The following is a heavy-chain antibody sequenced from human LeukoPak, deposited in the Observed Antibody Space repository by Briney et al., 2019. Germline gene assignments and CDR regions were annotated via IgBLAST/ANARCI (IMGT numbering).Heavy chain of an antibody. CDR2: ISANGHNT. CDR1: GFTFNKYA. CDR3: TLRTDY. J-gene: IGHJ4*01. V-gene: IGHV3-23*01. Sequence: GSLXLSXAXSGFTFNKYAMTWVRQAPGKGLEWVSVISANGHNTYYVDSVKGRFTISRDNFKNMMYLQMDSLRVEDTAVYYCTLRTDYWGQGILVSVSS.